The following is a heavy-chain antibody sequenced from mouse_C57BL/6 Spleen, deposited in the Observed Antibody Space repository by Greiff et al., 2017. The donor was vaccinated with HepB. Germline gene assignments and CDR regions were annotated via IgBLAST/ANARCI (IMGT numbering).Heavy chain of an antibody. D-gene: IGHD1-1*01. J-gene: IGHJ2*01. CDR2: IYPGDGDT. Sequence: QVQLQLSGAELVKPGASVKISCKASGYAFSSYWMNWVKQRPGKGLEWIGQIYPGDGDTNYNGKFKGKATLTADKSSSTAYMQLSSLTSEDSAVYFCARQLADGSSRDDWGQGTTLTVSS. V-gene: IGHV1-80*01. CDR3: ARQLADGSSRDD. CDR1: GYAFSSYW.